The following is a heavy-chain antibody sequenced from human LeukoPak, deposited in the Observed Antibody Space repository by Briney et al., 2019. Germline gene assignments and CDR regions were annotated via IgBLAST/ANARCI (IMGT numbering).Heavy chain of an antibody. CDR1: GFTFSSYA. CDR3: AKDSSHSGTYYFDY. V-gene: IGHV3-30*04. CDR2: ISYDGSNK. J-gene: IGHJ4*02. D-gene: IGHD1-26*01. Sequence: GGSLRLSCAASGFTFSSYAMHWVRQAPGKGLEWVAVISYDGSNKYYADSVKGRFTISRDNSKNTLYLQMNSLRAEDTAVYYCAKDSSHSGTYYFDYWGQGTLVTVSS.